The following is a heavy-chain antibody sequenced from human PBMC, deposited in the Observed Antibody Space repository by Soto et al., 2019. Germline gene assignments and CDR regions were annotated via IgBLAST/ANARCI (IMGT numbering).Heavy chain of an antibody. CDR2: IYHSGST. CDR3: ARDRTSSGYWDY. Sequence: PSETLSLTCAVSGGSISSGRYSWSWIRQPPGKGLEWIGYIYHSGSTYYNPSLKSRVTISVDRSKNQFSLKLSSVTAADTAVYYCARDRTSSGYWDYWGQGTLVTVSS. CDR1: GGSISSGRYS. D-gene: IGHD3-22*01. V-gene: IGHV4-30-2*01. J-gene: IGHJ4*02.